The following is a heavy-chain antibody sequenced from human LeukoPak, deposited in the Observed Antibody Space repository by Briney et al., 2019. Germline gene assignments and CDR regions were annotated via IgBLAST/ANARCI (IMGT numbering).Heavy chain of an antibody. D-gene: IGHD1-26*01. CDR1: GGSIGSYY. V-gene: IGHV4-59*01. Sequence: SETLSLTCTVSGGSIGSYYWSWSRQPPGKGLEWIGYIYYSGSTNYNPSLKSRVTISVDTSKNRFSLKLTSVTAADTAVYYCSSGSYLDYWGQGTLVTVSS. CDR3: SSGSYLDY. CDR2: IYYSGST. J-gene: IGHJ4*02.